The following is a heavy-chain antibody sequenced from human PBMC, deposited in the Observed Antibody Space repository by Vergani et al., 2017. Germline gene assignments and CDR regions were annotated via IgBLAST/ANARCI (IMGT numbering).Heavy chain of an antibody. CDR1: GFTFSSYG. CDR2: IWYDGSNK. J-gene: IGHJ4*02. Sequence: QVQLVESGGGVVQPGRSLRLSCAASGFTFSSYGMHWVRQAPGKGLEWVAVIWYDGSNKYYADSVKGRFTISRDNSKNTLYLQMNSLRAEDTAVYYCAKPLYSGSYGGNFGYWGQGTLVTVSS. V-gene: IGHV3-33*06. CDR3: AKPLYSGSYGGNFGY. D-gene: IGHD1-26*01.